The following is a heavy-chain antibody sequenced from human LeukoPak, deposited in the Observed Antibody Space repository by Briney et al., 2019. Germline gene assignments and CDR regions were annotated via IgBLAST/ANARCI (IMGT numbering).Heavy chain of an antibody. J-gene: IGHJ5*02. V-gene: IGHV4-59*01. CDR1: GGSISSYY. Sequence: KASETLSLTCTVSGGSISSYYWSWIRQPPGKGLEWIGYIYYSGSTNYNPSLKSRVAISVDTSKNQFSLKLSSVTAADTAVYYCARGEDNWNSGWFDPWGQGTLVTVSS. D-gene: IGHD1-7*01. CDR2: IYYSGST. CDR3: ARGEDNWNSGWFDP.